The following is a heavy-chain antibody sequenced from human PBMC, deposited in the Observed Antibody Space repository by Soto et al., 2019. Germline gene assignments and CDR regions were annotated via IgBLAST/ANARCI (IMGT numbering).Heavy chain of an antibody. CDR1: GFTFRNYA. Sequence: EVLLLESGGGLVQPGGSLTLSCAASGFTFRNYAMNWVRQAPGKGLEWVSAISNSFSDGNTHYADSVKVRFTIYRDKDKNTVFLEMNSLRAEDTAVYYCAKVFSPEGGNYFEFWGQGTLVTVSS. V-gene: IGHV3-23*01. CDR2: ISNSFSDGNT. J-gene: IGHJ4*02. CDR3: AKVFSPEGGNYFEF.